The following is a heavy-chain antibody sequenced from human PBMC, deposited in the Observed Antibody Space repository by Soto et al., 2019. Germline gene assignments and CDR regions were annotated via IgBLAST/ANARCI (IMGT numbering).Heavy chain of an antibody. D-gene: IGHD6-19*01. Sequence: EVQLLESGGGLVQPGGSLRLSCVASGSTFSDQYMDWVRQAPGKGLEWIGRIANKVNGYTTEYAPSVKGRFSISRDDSESSLYLQMSDLKTEDTAKYSCTRGYSGVSIYAFDIWGQGTGVTVSS. CDR1: GSTFSDQY. V-gene: IGHV3-72*01. CDR3: TRGYSGVSIYAFDI. J-gene: IGHJ3*02. CDR2: IANKVNGYTT.